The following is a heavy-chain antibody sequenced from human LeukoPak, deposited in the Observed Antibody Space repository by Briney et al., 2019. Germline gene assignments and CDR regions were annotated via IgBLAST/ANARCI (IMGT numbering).Heavy chain of an antibody. CDR3: AREGYYDILTGYVGWFDP. J-gene: IGHJ5*02. CDR2: IYTSGST. Sequence: SETLSLTCTVSGGSISSYCWSWIRQPAGKGLEWIGRIYTSGSTNYNPSLKSRVTMSVDTSKNQFSLKLSSVTAADTAVYYCAREGYYDILTGYVGWFDPWGQGTLVTVSS. CDR1: GGSISSYC. V-gene: IGHV4-4*07. D-gene: IGHD3-9*01.